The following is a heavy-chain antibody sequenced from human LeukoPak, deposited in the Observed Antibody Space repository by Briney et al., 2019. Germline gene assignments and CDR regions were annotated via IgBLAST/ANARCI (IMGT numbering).Heavy chain of an antibody. CDR3: ARPELPGWSVLSDY. D-gene: IGHD2-15*01. Sequence: GGSLRLSCAASGFTFNSYEMNWVRQAPGKGLEWVANINQDGSERYYLDSVKGRFTISRDNAKNSLHLQMNSLRAEDTAVYYCARPELPGWSVLSDYWGQGSLVTVSS. CDR1: GFTFNSYE. V-gene: IGHV3-7*01. J-gene: IGHJ4*02. CDR2: INQDGSER.